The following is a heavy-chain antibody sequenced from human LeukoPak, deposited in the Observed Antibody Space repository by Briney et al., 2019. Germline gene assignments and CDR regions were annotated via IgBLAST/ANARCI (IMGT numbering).Heavy chain of an antibody. D-gene: IGHD3-22*01. Sequence: PSETLSLTCTASGGSISSYYWSWIRQPPGKGLEWIGYIYYSGSTNYNPSLKSRVTISVDTSKNQFSLKLSSVTAADTAVYYCARIIGNYDSSGLYRVDAFDIWGQGTMVTVSS. J-gene: IGHJ3*02. CDR2: IYYSGST. CDR1: GGSISSYY. CDR3: ARIIGNYDSSGLYRVDAFDI. V-gene: IGHV4-59*01.